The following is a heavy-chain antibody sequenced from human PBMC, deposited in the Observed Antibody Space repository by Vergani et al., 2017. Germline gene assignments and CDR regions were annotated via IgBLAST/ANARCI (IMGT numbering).Heavy chain of an antibody. CDR2: IHYSGST. D-gene: IGHD2-21*02. V-gene: IGHV4-39*01. J-gene: IGHJ6*02. CDR3: ARHLAYCGGDCYPYYYGMDV. Sequence: QLQLQESGPGLVKPSETLSLTCTVPDCSISRSSYSCCCIRQPRGKGLGWIGNIHYSGSTYYNPSLKSRVTISVDTTKNQFSLKLSSVTAADTAVYYCARHLAYCGGDCYPYYYGMDVWGQGTTVTVSS. CDR1: DCSISRSSYS.